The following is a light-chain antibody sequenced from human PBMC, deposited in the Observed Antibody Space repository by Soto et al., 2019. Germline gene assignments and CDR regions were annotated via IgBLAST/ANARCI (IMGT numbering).Light chain of an antibody. CDR2: GVS. J-gene: IGKJ5*01. CDR3: QQYEKWPPSIT. Sequence: EIVLTQSAATLSLCPGERATLSCMXIQPVNNNLAWYQQKPGQAPRLLIYGVSTRATGISARFSGGGSVTEFTLTISSLQSEDFAVYYCQQYEKWPPSITFGQGTRLEI. CDR1: QPVNNN. V-gene: IGKV3-15*01.